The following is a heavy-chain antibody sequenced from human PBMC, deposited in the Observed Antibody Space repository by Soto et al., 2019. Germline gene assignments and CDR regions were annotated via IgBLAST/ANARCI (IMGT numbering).Heavy chain of an antibody. CDR2: ISAYNGNT. CDR1: GYTFTSYG. Sequence: QVQLVQSGAEVKKPGASVKVSCKASGYTFTSYGISWVRQAPGQGLEWMGWISAYNGNTKYAHKLQGRVTMTTDTTTSTAYMAQTSLSSDDTAMYYCARDAAISMNDYWGQVTIVTVSS. D-gene: IGHD2-8*01. J-gene: IGHJ4*02. CDR3: ARDAAISMNDY. V-gene: IGHV1-18*01.